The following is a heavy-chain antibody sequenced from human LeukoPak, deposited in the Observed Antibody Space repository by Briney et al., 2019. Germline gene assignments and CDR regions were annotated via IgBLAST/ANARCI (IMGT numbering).Heavy chain of an antibody. CDR1: GFTFSSYG. CDR2: ISYDGSNK. V-gene: IGHV3-30*18. J-gene: IGHJ5*02. CDR3: AKEWLVRRSVNWFDP. D-gene: IGHD6-19*01. Sequence: GGSLRLSCAASGFTFSSYGMHWVRQAPGKGLEWVAVISYDGSNKYYADSVKGRFTISRDNSKNTLYLQMNSLRAEDTAVYYCAKEWLVRRSVNWFDPWGQGTLVTVSS.